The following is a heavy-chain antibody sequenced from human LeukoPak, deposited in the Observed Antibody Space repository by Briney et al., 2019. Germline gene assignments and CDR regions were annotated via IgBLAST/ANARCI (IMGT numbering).Heavy chain of an antibody. CDR2: ISSSGSTI. V-gene: IGHV3-48*03. Sequence: GGSLRLSCAASGFTFSSYEVNWVRQAPGKGLEWVSYISSSGSTIYYADSVKGRFTISRDNAKNSLYLQMNSLRAEDTAVYYCARGEGEDSSGTGGAFDIWGQGTIVTVSS. J-gene: IGHJ3*02. CDR3: ARGEGEDSSGTGGAFDI. CDR1: GFTFSSYE. D-gene: IGHD6-19*01.